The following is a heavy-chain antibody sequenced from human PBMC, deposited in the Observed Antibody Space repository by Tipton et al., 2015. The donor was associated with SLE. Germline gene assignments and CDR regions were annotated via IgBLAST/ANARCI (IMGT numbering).Heavy chain of an antibody. CDR3: ASQPTPSYYYGMDV. J-gene: IGHJ6*02. CDR1: GGSITFYY. Sequence: TLSLTCTVSGGSITFYYWSWIRQSPGKGLEWIGYIHDSGTTNYNPSLKSRVTISVDTSKNQFSLKLTSVTATDTAVYYCASQPTPSYYYGMDVWGQGTTVTVSS. V-gene: IGHV4-59*08. CDR2: IHDSGTT.